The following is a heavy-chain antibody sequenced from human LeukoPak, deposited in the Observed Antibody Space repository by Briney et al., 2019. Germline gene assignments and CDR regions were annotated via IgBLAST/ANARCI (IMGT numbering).Heavy chain of an antibody. D-gene: IGHD3-10*01. CDR3: ARDTAPGYYYGSGSVDY. V-gene: IGHV3-30-3*01. CDR2: ISYDGSNK. Sequence: PGGSLRLSCAASGFTFSSYAMHWVRQAPGKGLEWGAVISYDGSNKYYADSVKGRFTISRDNSKNTLYLQMNSLRAEDTAVYYCARDTAPGYYYGSGSVDYWGQGTLVTVSS. J-gene: IGHJ4*02. CDR1: GFTFSSYA.